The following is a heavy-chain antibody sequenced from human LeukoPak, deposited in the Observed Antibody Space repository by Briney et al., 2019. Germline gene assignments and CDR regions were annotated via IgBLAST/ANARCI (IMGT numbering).Heavy chain of an antibody. CDR2: IYYSGST. V-gene: IGHV4-31*03. J-gene: IGHJ4*02. CDR3: ARVSRSSGRGIDY. Sequence: PSETLSPTCTVSGGSISSGGYYWSWIRQHPGKGLEWIGYIYYSGSTYYNPSLKSRVTISVDTSKNQFSLKLSSVTAADTAVYYCARVSRSSGRGIDYWGQGTLVTVSS. D-gene: IGHD6-13*01. CDR1: GGSISSGGYY.